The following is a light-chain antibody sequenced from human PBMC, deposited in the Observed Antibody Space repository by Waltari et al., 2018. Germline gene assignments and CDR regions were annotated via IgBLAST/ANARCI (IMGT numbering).Light chain of an antibody. J-gene: IGKJ2*01. CDR2: DAS. CDR3: QQYYSIPYT. V-gene: IGKV3-11*01. Sequence: EIVLTQSPATLSLSPGERATLSCRASQSVSSYLAWYQQKPGQAPRPLIYDASNRATGIPARFSGSGSGKYFTLTISSLQAEDVAVYYCQQYYSIPYTFGPGTKLESK. CDR1: QSVSSY.